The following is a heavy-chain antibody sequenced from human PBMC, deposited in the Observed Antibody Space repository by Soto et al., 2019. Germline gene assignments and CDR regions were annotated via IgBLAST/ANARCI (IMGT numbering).Heavy chain of an antibody. V-gene: IGHV3-53*01. CDR2: FYDSRST. CDR3: VRVGPGAVAGTPHH. CDR1: GINITGHY. D-gene: IGHD6-19*01. Sequence: ESGGGLVQPGESLRLSCEVSGINITGHYMGWAHQAPGKGLEWISIFYDSRSTYYAASVKGRFTISSGTPKNALHLQMNSLKVDDTARYYCVRVGPGAVAGTPHHWGQGTPVTVSS. J-gene: IGHJ1*01.